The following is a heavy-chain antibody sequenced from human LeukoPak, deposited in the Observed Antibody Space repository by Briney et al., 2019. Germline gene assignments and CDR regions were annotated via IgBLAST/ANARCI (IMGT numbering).Heavy chain of an antibody. J-gene: IGHJ4*02. V-gene: IGHV3-23*01. CDR3: AKDGDYYDSSGYRSYFDY. D-gene: IGHD3-22*01. CDR1: GFTFNIYW. Sequence: PGGSLRLSCAASGFTFNIYWMSWVRQAPGKGVEWVSVITVISGSGGSTYYADSVKGRFTISRDNSKNTLYLQMNSLRADDTAVYYCAKDGDYYDSSGYRSYFDYWGQGTLVTVSS. CDR2: ITVISGSGGST.